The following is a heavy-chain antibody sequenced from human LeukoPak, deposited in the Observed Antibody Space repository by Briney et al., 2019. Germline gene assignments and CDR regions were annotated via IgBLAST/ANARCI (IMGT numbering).Heavy chain of an antibody. Sequence: GASVKVSCKASGGTFSSYAMSWVRQAPGQGLEWMGRIIPIRGIANYAQKFQGRVTITADKSTSTAYMELSSLRSEDTAVYYCARDLDTMIALDYWGQGALVTVSS. CDR2: IIPIRGIA. D-gene: IGHD3-22*01. V-gene: IGHV1-69*04. CDR1: GGTFSSYA. J-gene: IGHJ4*02. CDR3: ARDLDTMIALDY.